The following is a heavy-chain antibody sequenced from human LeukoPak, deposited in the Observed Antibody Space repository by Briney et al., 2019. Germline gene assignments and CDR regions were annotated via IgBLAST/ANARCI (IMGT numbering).Heavy chain of an antibody. V-gene: IGHV4-59*01. D-gene: IGHD1-26*01. CDR3: ARADSGSPRS. CDR1: GGSISSYY. CDR2: IYYSGST. J-gene: IGHJ5*02. Sequence: SVTLSLTFTVSGGSISSYYWSWIRQPPGKGLEWSGYIYYSGSTNYNPSLKSRVTISVDTSKNQFSLKLSSVTAADTAVYYCARADSGSPRSWGQGTLVTVSS.